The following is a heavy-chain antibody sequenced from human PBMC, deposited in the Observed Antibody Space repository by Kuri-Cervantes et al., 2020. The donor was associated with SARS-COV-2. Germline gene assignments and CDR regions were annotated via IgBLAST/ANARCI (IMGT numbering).Heavy chain of an antibody. J-gene: IGHJ4*02. V-gene: IGHV3-33*01. Sequence: GESLKISCAASGFTFSSYGMHWVRQAPGKGLEWVAVIWYDGSNKYYADSVKGRFTISRDNSKNTLYLQMNSLRAEDTAVYYCARIPVYSRSGVVPAAHPDYWGQGTLVTCYS. CDR2: IWYDGSNK. D-gene: IGHD2-2*01. CDR3: ARIPVYSRSGVVPAAHPDY. CDR1: GFTFSSYG.